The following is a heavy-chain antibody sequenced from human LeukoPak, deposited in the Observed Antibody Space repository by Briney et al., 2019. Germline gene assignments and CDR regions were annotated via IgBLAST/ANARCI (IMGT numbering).Heavy chain of an antibody. Sequence: GGSLRLSCAASGFTFSSYGMHWVRQAPGKGLEWVAVIWYDGSNKYYADSVKGRFTISRDNSKNTLYLQMNSLRAEDTAVYYCAKDLDGDHNWFDPWGQGTPVTVSS. CDR3: AKDLDGDHNWFDP. CDR1: GFTFSSYG. V-gene: IGHV3-33*06. J-gene: IGHJ5*02. CDR2: IWYDGSNK. D-gene: IGHD4-17*01.